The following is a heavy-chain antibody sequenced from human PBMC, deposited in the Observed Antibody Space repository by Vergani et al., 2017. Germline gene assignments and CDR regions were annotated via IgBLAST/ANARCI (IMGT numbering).Heavy chain of an antibody. J-gene: IGHJ6*03. CDR2: ISSSSSYI. D-gene: IGHD2-2*01. V-gene: IGHV3-21*01. Sequence: WVLSISSSSSYIYYADSVKGRFTISRDNAKNSLYLQMNSLRAEDTAVYYCARVGDCSSTSCIYYYYYYMDVWGKGTTVTVSS. CDR3: ARVGDCSSTSCIYYYYYYMDV.